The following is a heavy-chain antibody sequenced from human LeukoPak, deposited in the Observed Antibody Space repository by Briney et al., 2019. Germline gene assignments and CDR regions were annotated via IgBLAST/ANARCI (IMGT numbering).Heavy chain of an antibody. CDR3: ARPYYYDSSGCLGY. D-gene: IGHD3-22*01. J-gene: IGHJ4*02. V-gene: IGHV1-18*01. CDR2: ISAYNGNT. Sequence: ASVKVSCKASGYTFTSYGISWVRQAPGQGLEWMGWISAYNGNTNYAQKLQGRVTMTTDTSTSTAYMELRSLRSDDTAVYYCARPYYYDSSGCLGYWGQGTLVTVSS. CDR1: GYTFTSYG.